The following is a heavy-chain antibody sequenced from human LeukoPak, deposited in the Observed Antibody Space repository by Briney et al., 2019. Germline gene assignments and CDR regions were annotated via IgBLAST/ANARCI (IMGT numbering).Heavy chain of an antibody. Sequence: ASVKVSCKASGYTFTNYDIHWVRQGTGQGLEWMGWINPNSGGTNYAQKFQGRVTMTRDTSISTAYMELSRLRSDDTAVYYCAREKAMVRGTFDYWGQGTLVTVSS. D-gene: IGHD3-10*01. CDR3: AREKAMVRGTFDY. V-gene: IGHV1-2*02. CDR2: INPNSGGT. J-gene: IGHJ4*02. CDR1: GYTFTNYD.